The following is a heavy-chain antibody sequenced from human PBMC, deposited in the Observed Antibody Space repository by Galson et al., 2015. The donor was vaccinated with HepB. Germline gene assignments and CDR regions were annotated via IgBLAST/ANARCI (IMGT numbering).Heavy chain of an antibody. CDR1: GYTFTSYY. CDR3: ARTGSGVVGAFDI. J-gene: IGHJ3*02. D-gene: IGHD6-25*01. Sequence: CKASGYTFTSYYMHWVRQAPGQGLEWMGIINPSGGSTSYAQKFQGRVTMTRDTSTSTVYMELSSLRSEDTAVYYCARTGSGVVGAFDIWGQGTMVTVSS. CDR2: INPSGGST. V-gene: IGHV1-46*01.